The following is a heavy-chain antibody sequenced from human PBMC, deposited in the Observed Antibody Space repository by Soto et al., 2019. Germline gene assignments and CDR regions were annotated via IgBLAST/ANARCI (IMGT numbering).Heavy chain of an antibody. CDR1: GGSFSGYY. J-gene: IGHJ6*02. CDR2: INHSGST. D-gene: IGHD6-19*01. V-gene: IGHV4-34*01. Sequence: SETLSLTCAVYGGSFSGYYWSWIRQPPGKGLEWIGEINHSGSTNYNPSLKSRVTISVDTSKNQFSLKLSSVTAADTAVYYCASSGWYYYYSGMDVWGQGTTVTVSS. CDR3: ASSGWYYYYSGMDV.